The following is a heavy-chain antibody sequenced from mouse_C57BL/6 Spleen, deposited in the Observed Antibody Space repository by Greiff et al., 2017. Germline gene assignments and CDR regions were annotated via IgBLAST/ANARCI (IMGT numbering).Heavy chain of an antibody. CDR3: ARQGYYDYDGFAY. CDR1: GFTFSSYG. J-gene: IGHJ3*01. V-gene: IGHV5-6*01. CDR2: ISSGGSYT. Sequence: EVQLQESGGDLVKPGGSLKLSCAASGFTFSSYGMSWVRQTPDKRLEWVATISSGGSYTYYPDSVKGRFTISRDNAKNTLYLQMSSLKSEDTAMYYCARQGYYDYDGFAYWGQGTLVTVSA. D-gene: IGHD2-4*01.